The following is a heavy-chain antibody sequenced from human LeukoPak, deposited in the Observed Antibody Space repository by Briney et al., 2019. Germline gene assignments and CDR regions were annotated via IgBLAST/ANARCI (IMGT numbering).Heavy chain of an antibody. CDR2: ISSSSTYI. V-gene: IGHV3-21*01. D-gene: IGHD5-18*01. CDR3: ARGEDTAMVTGGYNWFDP. J-gene: IGHJ5*02. Sequence: GGSLRLSCAASGFTFSTYSMNWVRQAPGRGLEWVSCISSSSTYIYYADSVRGRFTISRDNAKNSLYLQMNSLRAEDTAIYYCARGEDTAMVTGGYNWFDPWGQGTLVTVSS. CDR1: GFTFSTYS.